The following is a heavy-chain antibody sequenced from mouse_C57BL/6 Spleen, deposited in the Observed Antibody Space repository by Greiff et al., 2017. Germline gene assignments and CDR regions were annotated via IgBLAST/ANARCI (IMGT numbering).Heavy chain of an antibody. CDR2: ISYDGSN. CDR1: GYSITSGYY. Sequence: EVQLQESGPGLVKPSQSLSLTCSVTGYSITSGYYWNWIRQFPGNKLEWMGYISYDGSNNYNPSLKNRISITRDTSKNQFFLKLNSVTTEDTATYYGASPAYYSNYEGYWYFDVWGTGTTVTVSS. V-gene: IGHV3-6*01. D-gene: IGHD2-5*01. J-gene: IGHJ1*03. CDR3: ASPAYYSNYEGYWYFDV.